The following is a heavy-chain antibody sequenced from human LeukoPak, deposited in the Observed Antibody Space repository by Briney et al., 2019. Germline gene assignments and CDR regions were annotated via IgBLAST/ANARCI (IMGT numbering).Heavy chain of an antibody. CDR3: ARDFYGDFSNFDY. CDR1: GFTFSSYG. V-gene: IGHV3-33*01. Sequence: GGSLRLSCAASGFTFSSYGMHWVRQASGKGLEWVAGIWYDGSDKYYADSVQGRVTMSRDNSKNTLYLQMNSLRAEDTAVYYCARDFYGDFSNFDYWGQGTLVIVSS. D-gene: IGHD4-17*01. CDR2: IWYDGSDK. J-gene: IGHJ4*02.